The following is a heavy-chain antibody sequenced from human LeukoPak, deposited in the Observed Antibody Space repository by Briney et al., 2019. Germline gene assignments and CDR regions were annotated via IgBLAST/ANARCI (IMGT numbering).Heavy chain of an antibody. D-gene: IGHD3-10*01. V-gene: IGHV3-9*01. CDR2: ISWSSGSI. CDR1: GFTFDDYA. CDR3: ARGQSTMVRGVIYYYGMDV. J-gene: IGHJ6*02. Sequence: GRSLRLSCAASGFTFDDYAMHWVRHAPGKGLEWVSGISWSSGSIGYADSVKGRFTISRDNAKNSLYLQMNSLRAEDTAVYYCARGQSTMVRGVIYYYGMDVWGQGTTVTVSS.